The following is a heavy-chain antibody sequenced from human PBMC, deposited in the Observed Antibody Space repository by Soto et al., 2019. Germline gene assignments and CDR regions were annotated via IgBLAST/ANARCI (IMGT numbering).Heavy chain of an antibody. CDR1: GYTFTGYY. Sequence: QVQLVQSGAEVKKPGASVKVSCKASGYTFTGYYMHWVRQAPGQGLEWMGWINPNSGGTNYAQKFQGWVTMTRDTSISTAYMELSRLRSDDTAVYYCARVGGYCSGGSCYSGWFDPWGQGTLVTVSS. V-gene: IGHV1-2*04. CDR2: INPNSGGT. CDR3: ARVGGYCSGGSCYSGWFDP. D-gene: IGHD2-15*01. J-gene: IGHJ5*02.